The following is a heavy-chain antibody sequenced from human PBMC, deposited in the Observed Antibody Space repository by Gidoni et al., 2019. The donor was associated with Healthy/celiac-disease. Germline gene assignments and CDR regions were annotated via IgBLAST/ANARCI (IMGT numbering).Heavy chain of an antibody. CDR2: ISHDGSNK. CDR3: ASATGIDAFDI. D-gene: IGHD1-1*01. CDR1: GFTFSNSA. V-gene: IGHV3-30-3*01. J-gene: IGHJ3*02. Sequence: QVQLVESGGGVVQPGRSLRLSCAASGFTFSNSAMHWVRQAPGKGLEWVAIISHDGSNKYYADSVKGRFTISRNNSKNTLYLQMTSLRTEDTAVYYCASATGIDAFDIWGQGTMVTVSS.